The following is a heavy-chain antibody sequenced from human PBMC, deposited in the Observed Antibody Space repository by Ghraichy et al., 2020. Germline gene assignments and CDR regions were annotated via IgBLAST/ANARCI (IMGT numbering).Heavy chain of an antibody. CDR3: VRGNTYGYFDY. CDR1: GFTFSSYD. V-gene: IGHV3-23*01. CDR2: ICGSGGCT. J-gene: IGHJ4*02. D-gene: IGHD5-18*01. Sequence: GESLNISCAASGFTFSSYDMGWVRQAPGKGLEWVSAICGSGGCTYYADSVKGRFTISRDNSKNTLYLQMNSLRAEDTAVYYCVRGNTYGYFDYWGQGTLVTVSS.